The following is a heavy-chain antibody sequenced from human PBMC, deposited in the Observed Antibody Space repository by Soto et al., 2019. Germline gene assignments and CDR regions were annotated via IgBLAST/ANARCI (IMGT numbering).Heavy chain of an antibody. Sequence: GGSLRLSCAASGFTFSSYGMHWVRQAPGKGLEWVAIIWYDGSNKYYADSVKGRFTISRDNSKNTLYLQMNSLRAEDTAVYYCARSNAAWRFLEEKPFDYWGQGTLVTVSS. CDR1: GFTFSSYG. D-gene: IGHD3-3*01. V-gene: IGHV3-33*01. J-gene: IGHJ4*02. CDR2: IWYDGSNK. CDR3: ARSNAAWRFLEEKPFDY.